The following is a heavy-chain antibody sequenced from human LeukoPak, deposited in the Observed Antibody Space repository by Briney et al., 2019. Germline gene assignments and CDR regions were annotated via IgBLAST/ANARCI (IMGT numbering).Heavy chain of an antibody. CDR2: ISYDGSNK. J-gene: IGHJ4*02. CDR3: ARDSLHAGVDY. Sequence: PGGSLRLSCAASGFTFSSYAMHWVRQAPGKGLEWVAVISYDGSNKYYADSVKGRFTISRDNSKNTLYLQMNSLRAEDTAVYYCARDSLHAGVDYWGQGTLVTVSS. V-gene: IGHV3-30-3*01. CDR1: GFTFSSYA. D-gene: IGHD3-10*01.